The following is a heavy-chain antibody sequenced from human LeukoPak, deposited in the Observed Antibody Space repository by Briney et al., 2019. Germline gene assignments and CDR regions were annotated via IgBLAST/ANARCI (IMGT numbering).Heavy chain of an antibody. CDR2: ISSSSSYI. J-gene: IGHJ6*02. V-gene: IGHV3-21*01. Sequence: GGSLRLSCAASGFTFSSYSMNWVRQAPGKGLEWVSSISSSSSYIYYADSVKGRFTISRDNAKNSLYLQMNSLRAEDTAVYYCARVPSATIFGVAAGMDVWGQGTTVTVSS. CDR1: GFTFSSYS. D-gene: IGHD3-3*01. CDR3: ARVPSATIFGVAAGMDV.